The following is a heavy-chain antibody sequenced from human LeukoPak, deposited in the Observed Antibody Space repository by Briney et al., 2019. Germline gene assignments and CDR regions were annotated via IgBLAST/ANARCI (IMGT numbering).Heavy chain of an antibody. J-gene: IGHJ4*02. V-gene: IGHV3-30*18. CDR2: VSYDGSNK. D-gene: IGHD6-19*01. Sequence: GGSLRLSCAASGFTFSHYSMNWVRQAPGKGLEWVAFVSYDGSNKYYADSVKGRFTISRDNSRNTLYLQMNSLRPEDTAVYYCAKVTAQFSFDYWGQGTLVTVSS. CDR3: AKVTAQFSFDY. CDR1: GFTFSHYS.